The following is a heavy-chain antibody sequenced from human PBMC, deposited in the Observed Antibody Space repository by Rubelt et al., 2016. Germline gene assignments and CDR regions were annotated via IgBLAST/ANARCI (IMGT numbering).Heavy chain of an antibody. Sequence: GFTFSSYAMHWVRQAPGKGLEWVAVISYDGSNKYYADSVKGRFTISRDNSKNTLYLQMNSLRAEDTAVYYCARPLYGSSWGLWGQGTLVTVST. J-gene: IGHJ4*02. CDR2: ISYDGSNK. V-gene: IGHV3-30*04. CDR1: GFTFSSYA. CDR3: ARPLYGSSWGL. D-gene: IGHD6-6*01.